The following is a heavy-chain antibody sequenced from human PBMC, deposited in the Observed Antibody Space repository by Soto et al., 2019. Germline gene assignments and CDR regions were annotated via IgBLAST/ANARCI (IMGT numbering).Heavy chain of an antibody. CDR1: SISINLLY. V-gene: IGHV4-59*01. CDR3: ARTYYDILTGYRFDS. J-gene: IGHJ4*02. CDR2: IYYSGST. Sequence: SVTLSLTCTVASISINLLYWSWIRQPPGKGLEWIGYIYYSGSTHYNPYLKSRVTISVDTSKNQFSLKLNSVTAADTAVYYCARTYYDILTGYRFDSWGPGTLVT. D-gene: IGHD3-9*01.